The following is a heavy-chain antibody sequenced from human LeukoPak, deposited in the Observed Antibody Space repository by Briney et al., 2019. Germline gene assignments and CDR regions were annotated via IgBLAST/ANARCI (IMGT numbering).Heavy chain of an antibody. V-gene: IGHV4-59*01. J-gene: IGHJ5*02. D-gene: IGHD2-2*01. Sequence: SETLSLTCTVSGGSISSYYWSWIRQPPGKGLEWIGYIYYSGSTSYNPSLKSRVTISVDTSKNQISLKVRSVTTADTAVYYCARTTEDCSSTSCYQYWFDPWGQGTLVTVSS. CDR3: ARTTEDCSSTSCYQYWFDP. CDR1: GGSISSYY. CDR2: IYYSGST.